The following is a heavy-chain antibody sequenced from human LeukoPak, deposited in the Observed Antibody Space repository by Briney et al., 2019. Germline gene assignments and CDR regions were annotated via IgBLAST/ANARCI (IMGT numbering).Heavy chain of an antibody. CDR3: ARESSEVLGFDC. CDR2: ISSSSSII. J-gene: IGHJ4*02. D-gene: IGHD1-1*01. Sequence: GGSLRLSCAASGFTFSDYSMNWVRQAPGKGLEWISYISSSSSIIYNADSVKGRFTISRDNAKDSLYLQMNSLRDEDTAVYYCARESSEVLGFDCWGQGTLVTVSS. V-gene: IGHV3-48*02. CDR1: GFTFSDYS.